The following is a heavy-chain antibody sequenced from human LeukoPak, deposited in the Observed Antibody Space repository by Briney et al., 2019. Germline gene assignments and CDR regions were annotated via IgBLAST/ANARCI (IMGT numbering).Heavy chain of an antibody. CDR2: ISGSGGST. CDR1: GFTFSSYA. V-gene: IGHV3-23*01. CDR3: AKDSDSGWYYFDY. Sequence: GGSLRLSCAASGFTFSSYAMSWVRQAPVKGLEWVSAISGSGGSTYYADSVKGRFTISRDNSKNTLYLQMNSLRAEDTAVYYCAKDSDSGWYYFDYWGQGTLVTVSS. D-gene: IGHD6-19*01. J-gene: IGHJ4*02.